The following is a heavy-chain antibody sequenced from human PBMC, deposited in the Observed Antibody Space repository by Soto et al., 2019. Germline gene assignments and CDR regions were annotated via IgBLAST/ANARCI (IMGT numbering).Heavy chain of an antibody. V-gene: IGHV1-8*01. J-gene: IGHJ4*02. D-gene: IGHD5-18*01. CDR3: ARGRRYSYGLSW. CDR2: MNPNSGNT. CDR1: GYTFTSYD. Sequence: GASVKVSCKASGYTFTSYDINWVRQATGQGLEWMGWMNPNSGNTGYARKFQGRVTMTRNTSISTAYMELSSLRSEDTAVYYCARGRRYSYGLSWWGQGTLVTVSS.